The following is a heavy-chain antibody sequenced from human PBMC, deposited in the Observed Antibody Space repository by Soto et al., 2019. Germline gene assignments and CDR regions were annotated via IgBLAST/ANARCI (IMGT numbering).Heavy chain of an antibody. J-gene: IGHJ4*02. D-gene: IGHD6-13*01. CDR2: IVVGSGNT. CDR1: GFTFPSSP. V-gene: IGHV1-58*01. Sequence: APVKVSCKTSGFTFPSSPVQWVRQARGERLEWIGWIVVGSGNTNYAQKFQERVTITRDMSTSTAYMELSSLRSEDTAVYYCAADGGAAAGLDYWGQGTLVTVSS. CDR3: AADGGAAAGLDY.